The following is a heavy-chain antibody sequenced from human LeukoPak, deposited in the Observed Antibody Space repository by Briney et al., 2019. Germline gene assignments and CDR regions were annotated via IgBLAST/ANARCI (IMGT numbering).Heavy chain of an antibody. V-gene: IGHV3-48*03. CDR1: GSTFSSYE. CDR2: ISSSGSTI. CDR3: ARDPYSGTYGNTYYYYMDV. D-gene: IGHD1-26*01. J-gene: IGHJ6*03. Sequence: GGSLRLSCAASGSTFSSYEMNWVRQAPGKGLEWVSYISSSGSTIYYADSVKGRFTISRDNAKNSLYLQMNSLRVEDTAVYYCARDPYSGTYGNTYYYYMDVWGKGTTVTISS.